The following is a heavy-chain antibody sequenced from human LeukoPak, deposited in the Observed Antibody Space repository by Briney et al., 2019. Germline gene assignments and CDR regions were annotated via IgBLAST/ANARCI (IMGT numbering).Heavy chain of an antibody. CDR3: ARGTTMVRGARDGMDV. CDR2: IGTAGDT. J-gene: IGHJ6*02. CDR1: GFTFSSYD. D-gene: IGHD3-10*01. V-gene: IGHV3-13*01. Sequence: PGGSLRLSCAASGFTFSSYDMHWVRQATGKGLEWVSAIGTAGDTYYPGSVKGRFTISRENAKNSLYLQMNSLRAGDTAVYYCARGTTMVRGARDGMDVWGQGTTATVSS.